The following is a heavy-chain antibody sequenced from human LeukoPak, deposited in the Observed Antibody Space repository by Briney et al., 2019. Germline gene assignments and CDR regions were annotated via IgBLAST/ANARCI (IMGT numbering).Heavy chain of an antibody. CDR1: GFTFSSYS. J-gene: IGHJ4*02. CDR3: AREGPRGNSQFDY. Sequence: GGSLRLSCAASGFTFSSYSMNWVRQAPGKGLEWVSSISSSSSYIYYADSVKGRLTISRDNSKNTLYLQMNSLRAEDTAVYYCAREGPRGNSQFDYWGQGALVTVSS. CDR2: ISSSSSYI. D-gene: IGHD2/OR15-2a*01. V-gene: IGHV3-21*01.